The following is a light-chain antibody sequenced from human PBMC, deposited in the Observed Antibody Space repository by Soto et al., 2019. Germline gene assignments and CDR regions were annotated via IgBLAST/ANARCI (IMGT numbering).Light chain of an antibody. CDR3: SLYTSSSTVA. Sequence: QSALTQPPSVSASPGQSVTIPCTATSSDVGAYNRVSWYQQYPGTPPKLMISEVNNRPSGVPDRFSGSKSGNTASLTISGLQAEDEAYYYCSLYTSSSTVAFGGGTKVTVL. V-gene: IGLV2-18*01. J-gene: IGLJ2*01. CDR2: EVN. CDR1: SSDVGAYNR.